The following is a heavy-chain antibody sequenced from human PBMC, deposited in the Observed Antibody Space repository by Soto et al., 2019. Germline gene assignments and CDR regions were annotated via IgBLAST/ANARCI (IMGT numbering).Heavy chain of an antibody. CDR1: GFTFDGYG. Sequence: QVQLVESGGGVVQPGRSLRLSCAASGFTFDGYGMHWVRQAPGKGLEWVAVISSDGNNKYYADSVKGRFTISRDNFKNTLYLQKSSLRADDTAVYYCAKDLLPNTVTTCGSWGQGTLVTVSS. D-gene: IGHD4-17*01. CDR2: ISSDGNNK. J-gene: IGHJ5*02. V-gene: IGHV3-30*18. CDR3: AKDLLPNTVTTCGS.